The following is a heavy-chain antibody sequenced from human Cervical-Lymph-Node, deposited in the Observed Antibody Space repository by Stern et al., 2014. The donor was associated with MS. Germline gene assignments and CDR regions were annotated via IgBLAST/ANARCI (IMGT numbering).Heavy chain of an antibody. D-gene: IGHD2-21*02. V-gene: IGHV1-24*01. Sequence: VQLVQSGAEVKKPGASVKVSCKVSGYTLSEISMHWVRQAPGKGLEWMGGFDPEHGETRYAQKFQGRVTMAEDRSTDTAYMELSSLRSEDTAVYYCATHRGRVTYYYGMDVCAKGPRSPSP. CDR2: FDPEHGET. CDR1: GYTLSEIS. CDR3: ATHRGRVTYYYGMDV. J-gene: IGHJ6*02.